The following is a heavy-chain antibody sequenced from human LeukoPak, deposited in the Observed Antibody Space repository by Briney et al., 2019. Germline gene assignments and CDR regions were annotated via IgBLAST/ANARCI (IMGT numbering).Heavy chain of an antibody. CDR1: GFTFSSYG. J-gene: IGHJ4*02. V-gene: IGHV3-33*01. CDR2: IWYDGSNK. CDR3: ARGGYSSSWYTLGY. D-gene: IGHD6-13*01. Sequence: PGGSLRLSCAASGFTFSSYGMHWVRQAPGKGLEWVAVIWYDGSNKYYAGSVKGRFTISRDNSKNTLYLQMNSLRAEDTAVYYCARGGYSSSWYTLGYWGQGTLVTVSS.